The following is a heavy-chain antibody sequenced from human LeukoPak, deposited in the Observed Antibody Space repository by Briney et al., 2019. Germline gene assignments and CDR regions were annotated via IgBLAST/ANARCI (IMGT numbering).Heavy chain of an antibody. Sequence: PGRSLRLSCAASGFTFSNYGMHWVRQAPGKGLEWVAVIWYDASNKYYPDSVKGRITISRDNSKNTLHLQMNSLRAEDTAVYYCVRLVAVPDAYFDYWGQGTLVTVSS. CDR2: IWYDASNK. CDR1: GFTFSNYG. J-gene: IGHJ4*02. CDR3: VRLVAVPDAYFDY. D-gene: IGHD2-2*01. V-gene: IGHV3-33*01.